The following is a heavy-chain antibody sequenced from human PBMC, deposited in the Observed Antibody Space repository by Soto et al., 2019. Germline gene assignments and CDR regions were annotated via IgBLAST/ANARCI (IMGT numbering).Heavy chain of an antibody. CDR1: GFSFSSYG. CDR2: ISGSGCST. Sequence: GGSRRLSCAACGFSFSSYGMSWVRRGPGKGLEWVSAISGSGCSTYYADSVKGRFTISRDNSKNTLYLQMNSLRAEDTAVYYCAKVPVRGVVSYYFDYWGQGTLVTVSS. V-gene: IGHV3-23*01. CDR3: AKVPVRGVVSYYFDY. D-gene: IGHD2-15*01. J-gene: IGHJ4*02.